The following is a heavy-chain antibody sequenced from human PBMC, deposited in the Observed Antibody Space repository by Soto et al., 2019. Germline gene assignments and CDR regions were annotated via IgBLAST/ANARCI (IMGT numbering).Heavy chain of an antibody. CDR2: IWYDGSNK. Sequence: PGESLKISCAASGFTFSSYGMHWVRQAPGKGLEWVAVIWYDGSNKYYADSVKGRFTISRDNSKNTLYLQMNSLRAEDTAVYYCARGLKVVVPAAMGYYFDYWGQGTLVTVSS. J-gene: IGHJ4*02. CDR1: GFTFSSYG. D-gene: IGHD2-2*01. CDR3: ARGLKVVVPAAMGYYFDY. V-gene: IGHV3-33*01.